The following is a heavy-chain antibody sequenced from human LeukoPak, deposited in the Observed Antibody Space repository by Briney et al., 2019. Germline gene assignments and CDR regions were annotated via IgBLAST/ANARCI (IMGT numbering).Heavy chain of an antibody. CDR2: INPSGGST. V-gene: IGHV1-46*01. CDR3: ARERGYCGGDCYTYYFDY. Sequence: ASVKLSCKASGYTFTSYYMHWVRQAPGQGLEWMGIINPSGGSTSYAQKFQGRVTMTGDTSTSTVYMELSSLRSEDTAVYYCARERGYCGGDCYTYYFDYWGQGTLVTVSS. CDR1: GYTFTSYY. D-gene: IGHD2-21*02. J-gene: IGHJ4*02.